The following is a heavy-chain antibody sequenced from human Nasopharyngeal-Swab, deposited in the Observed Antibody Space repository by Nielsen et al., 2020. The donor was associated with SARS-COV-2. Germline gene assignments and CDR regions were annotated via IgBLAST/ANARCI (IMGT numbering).Heavy chain of an antibody. CDR2: MNPNSGNT. D-gene: IGHD3-22*01. V-gene: IGHV1-8*01. CDR3: ARGRKITMIVVVIPTHYYYMDV. CDR1: GCTFTSYD. Sequence: ASVKVSCKASGCTFTSYDINWVRQATGQGLEWMGWMNPNSGNTGYAQKFQGRVTMTRSTSISTAYMELSSLRSEDTAVYYCARGRKITMIVVVIPTHYYYMDVWGKGTTVTVSS. J-gene: IGHJ6*03.